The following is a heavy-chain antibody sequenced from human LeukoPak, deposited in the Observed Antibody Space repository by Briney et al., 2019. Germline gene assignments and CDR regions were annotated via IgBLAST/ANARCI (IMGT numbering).Heavy chain of an antibody. CDR1: GFTFSSYS. CDR2: ISSSSSYI. J-gene: IGHJ4*02. Sequence: GGSLRLSCAASGFTFSSYSMNWVRQAPGKGLEWVSSISSSSSYIYYADSVKGRFTISRDNAKNSLYLQMNSLRAEDTAVYYCARVSEWEPPDFDYWGQGTLVTVSS. V-gene: IGHV3-21*01. CDR3: ARVSEWEPPDFDY. D-gene: IGHD1-26*01.